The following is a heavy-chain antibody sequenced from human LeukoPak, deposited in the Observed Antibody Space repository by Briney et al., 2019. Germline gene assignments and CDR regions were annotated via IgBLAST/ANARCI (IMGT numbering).Heavy chain of an antibody. D-gene: IGHD2-2*02. CDR1: AFTFSSYA. J-gene: IGHJ5*02. Sequence: GGSLRLSCAASAFTFSSYAMHWVRQAPGKGLEWVAVISYDGSNEYYADSVKGRFTISRDNAKNSLYLQMNSLRAEDTAVYYCAREDSNRDIVVVPAAIGWFDPWGQGTLVTVSS. CDR2: ISYDGSNE. V-gene: IGHV3-30*07. CDR3: AREDSNRDIVVVPAAIGWFDP.